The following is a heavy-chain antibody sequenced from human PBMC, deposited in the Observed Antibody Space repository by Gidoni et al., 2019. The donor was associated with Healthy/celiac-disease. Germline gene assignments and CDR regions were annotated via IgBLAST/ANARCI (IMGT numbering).Heavy chain of an antibody. CDR1: GGSFRGYY. V-gene: IGHV4-34*01. Sequence: QVQLQQWGAGLLKPSETLSLTCAVYGGSFRGYYWSWTRQPPGKGLEWIGEINHSGSTNYNPSLKSRVTISVDTSKNQFSLKLSSVTAEDTAVYYCARSSLQWLVDYWGQGTLVTVSS. CDR3: ARSSLQWLVDY. J-gene: IGHJ4*02. D-gene: IGHD6-19*01. CDR2: INHSGST.